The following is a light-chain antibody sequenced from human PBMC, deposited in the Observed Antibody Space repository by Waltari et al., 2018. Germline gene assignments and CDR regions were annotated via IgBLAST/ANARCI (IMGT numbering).Light chain of an antibody. J-gene: IGKJ1*01. CDR1: QSVSDHVNNKNY. Sequence: DIVMTQSPASLTVSPGERDTINCRSSQSVSDHVNNKNYLAWYRQKPGQPPKLLISWASTREFGVPDRFSGSGSGTEFTLTISSLQPEDVAVYYCQQYYNTPPTFGQGTKVEIK. V-gene: IGKV4-1*01. CDR2: WAS. CDR3: QQYYNTPPT.